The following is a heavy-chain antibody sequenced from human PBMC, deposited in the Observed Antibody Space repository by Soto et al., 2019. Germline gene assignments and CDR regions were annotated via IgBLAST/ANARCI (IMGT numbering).Heavy chain of an antibody. V-gene: IGHV3-7*04. CDR2: IKQDGSEK. CDR1: GFTFSSYW. D-gene: IGHD4-17*01. J-gene: IGHJ4*02. Sequence: EVQLVESGGGLVQPGGSLRLSCAASGFTFSSYWMSWVRQAPGKGLEWVANIKQDGSEKYYVDSVKGRFTISRDNAKNSLSLQMIIMRAEDTAVYFCVRVLASTTIPNYWGQGTLVTVSS. CDR3: VRVLASTTIPNY.